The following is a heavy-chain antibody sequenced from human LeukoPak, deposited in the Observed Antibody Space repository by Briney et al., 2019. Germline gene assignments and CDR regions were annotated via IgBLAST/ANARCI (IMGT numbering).Heavy chain of an antibody. Sequence: GRSLRLSCAASGFTFSSYGMHWVRQAPGKGLEWVAVIWYDGSNKYYADSVKGRFTISRDNSKSTLYLQMNSLRAEDTAVYYCARGNGYSGYDYFDYWGQGTLVTVSS. CDR2: IWYDGSNK. J-gene: IGHJ4*02. CDR1: GFTFSSYG. V-gene: IGHV3-33*01. D-gene: IGHD5-12*01. CDR3: ARGNGYSGYDYFDY.